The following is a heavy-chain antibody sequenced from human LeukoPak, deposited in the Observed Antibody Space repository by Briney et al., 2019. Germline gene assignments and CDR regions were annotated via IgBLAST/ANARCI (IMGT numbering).Heavy chain of an antibody. V-gene: IGHV4-59*01. D-gene: IGHD1-14*01. Sequence: PSETLSLTCTVSGGSISSFYWSWLRQPPGQGLEWIGYTYYSGSNNYNPSLKSRVTISVATSKNQCSLRLSAVTAADTAVYYCARVSPKTGLFDPWGQGTLVTVSS. CDR1: GGSISSFY. CDR3: ARVSPKTGLFDP. J-gene: IGHJ5*02. CDR2: TYYSGSN.